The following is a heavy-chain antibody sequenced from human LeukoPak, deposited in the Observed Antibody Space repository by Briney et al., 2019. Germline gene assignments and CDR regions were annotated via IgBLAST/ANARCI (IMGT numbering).Heavy chain of an antibody. V-gene: IGHV4-30-2*01. D-gene: IGHD5-24*01. Sequence: SETLSLTCTVSGGSISSYSWSWIRQPPRKGLEWIGYIYHSGSTSYNPSLKSRVTISVDRSKNQFSLKLSSVTAADTAVYYCARRNGYSGFDYWGQGTLVTVSS. CDR3: ARRNGYSGFDY. CDR1: GGSISSYS. J-gene: IGHJ4*02. CDR2: IYHSGST.